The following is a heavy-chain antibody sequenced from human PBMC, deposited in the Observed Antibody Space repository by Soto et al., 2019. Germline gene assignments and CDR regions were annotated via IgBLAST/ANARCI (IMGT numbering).Heavy chain of an antibody. CDR2: IDWDDEK. Sequence: SGPTLVNPTPPLTLTCTFSGFSLSTSGMCVSWVRQPPGKTLDWLAVIDWDDEKFYSTSLKTRLTISKDTSKNQVVLTMTNMDPVDTATYYCARTRAAAGSFFFDYWGQGTLVTVS. CDR1: GFSLSTSGMC. V-gene: IGHV2-70*20. J-gene: IGHJ4*02. D-gene: IGHD6-13*01. CDR3: ARTRAAAGSFFFDY.